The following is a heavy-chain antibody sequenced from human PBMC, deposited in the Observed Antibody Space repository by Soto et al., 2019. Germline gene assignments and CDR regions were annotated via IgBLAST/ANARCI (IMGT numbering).Heavy chain of an antibody. V-gene: IGHV4-59*01. J-gene: IGHJ3*02. CDR3: AREGSYYYDSSGYYADAFDI. D-gene: IGHD3-22*01. Sequence: PSETLSLTCTVSGGSISSYYWSWIRQPPGKGLEWIGYIYYSGSTNYNPSLKSRVTISVDTSKSQFSLKLTSVTAAGTAVYYCAREGSYYYDSSGYYADAFDIWGQGTMVTVSS. CDR1: GGSISSYY. CDR2: IYYSGST.